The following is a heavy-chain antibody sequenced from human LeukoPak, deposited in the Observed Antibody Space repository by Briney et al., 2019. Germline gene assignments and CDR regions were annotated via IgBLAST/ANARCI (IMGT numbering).Heavy chain of an antibody. V-gene: IGHV4-39*01. CDR1: GGSISSRSYF. J-gene: IGHJ4*02. D-gene: IGHD1-26*01. CDR2: IYYNGST. Sequence: SETLSLTCIVSGGSISSRSYFWGWVRQPPGKGLEWIGSIYYNGSTYYNPSLKSRVTMSVDASRTQFSLKLSSVTAADTAVYYCARQGVTGSFEYNYWGQGTLVTVSS. CDR3: ARQGVTGSFEYNY.